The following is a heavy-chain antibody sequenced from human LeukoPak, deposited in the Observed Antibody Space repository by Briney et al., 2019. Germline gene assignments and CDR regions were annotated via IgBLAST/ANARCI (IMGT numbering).Heavy chain of an antibody. CDR3: ARRRDSSGWDGLVNDY. CDR2: IYPGDSDT. J-gene: IGHJ4*02. CDR1: GYSFTSYW. V-gene: IGHV5-51*01. Sequence: KVSCKGSGYSFTSYWIGWVRQMPGKGLEWMGIIYPGDSDTRYSPSFQGQVTISADKSISTAYLQWSSLKASDTAMYYCARRRDSSGWDGLVNDYWGQGTLVTVSS. D-gene: IGHD6-19*01.